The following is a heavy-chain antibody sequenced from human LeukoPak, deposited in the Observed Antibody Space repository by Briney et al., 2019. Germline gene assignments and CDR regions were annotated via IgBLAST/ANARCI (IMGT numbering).Heavy chain of an antibody. V-gene: IGHV3-7*03. J-gene: IGHJ4*02. Sequence: GSLRLSCAASGFTFSSYWMSWVRQAPGEGLEWVAKINQDGTEKAYVDSVRGRFTISRDNAKNSLFLQMNGLRAEDTAVYYCARGPLIAAAGTWWGQGTLVTVSS. D-gene: IGHD6-13*01. CDR1: GFTFSSYW. CDR2: INQDGTEK. CDR3: ARGPLIAAAGTW.